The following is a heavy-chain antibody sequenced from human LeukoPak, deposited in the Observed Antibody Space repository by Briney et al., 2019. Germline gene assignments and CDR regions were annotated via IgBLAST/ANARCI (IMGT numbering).Heavy chain of an antibody. CDR1: GFTFSSYS. CDR3: ARVTMIRGVIRYFDY. Sequence: PGGSLRLSCAASGFTFSSYSMNWVRQARGKGLEWVSSISSSSSYIYYADSVKGRFTISRDNAKNSLYLQMNSLRAEDTAVYYCARVTMIRGVIRYFDYWGQGTLVTVSS. V-gene: IGHV3-21*01. CDR2: ISSSSSYI. J-gene: IGHJ4*02. D-gene: IGHD3-10*01.